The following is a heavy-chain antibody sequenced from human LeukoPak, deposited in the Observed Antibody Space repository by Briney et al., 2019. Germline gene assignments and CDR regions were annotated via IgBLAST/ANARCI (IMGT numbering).Heavy chain of an antibody. V-gene: IGHV1-8*01. CDR1: GYTFTSYD. CDR2: MSPDSGYT. J-gene: IGHJ4*02. CDR3: EIYTGYDSF. D-gene: IGHD5-12*01. Sequence: ASVKVSCKASGYTFTSYDITWVRQATGQGLEWMGWMSPDSGYTGYAQTFQGRVTLTRNTSVSTAFMELSSLRSEDTAVYYCEIYTGYDSFWGQGTLVTVSS.